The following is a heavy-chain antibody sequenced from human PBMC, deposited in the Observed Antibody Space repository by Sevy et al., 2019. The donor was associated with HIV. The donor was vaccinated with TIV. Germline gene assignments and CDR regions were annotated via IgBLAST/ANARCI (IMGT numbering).Heavy chain of an antibody. D-gene: IGHD3-16*01. J-gene: IGHJ4*02. CDR2: ISYDGRNNK. CDR1: GFTFSDYS. Sequence: LSLTCAASGFTFSDYSMHWVRQAPGKGLEWVPVISYDGRNNKYNVDSVNGRFTISRDNSKNTLFLQMNSLRAEDSAIYYCARDRGEILRSAFDYWGQGTLVTVSS. CDR3: ARDRGEILRSAFDY. V-gene: IGHV3-30*14.